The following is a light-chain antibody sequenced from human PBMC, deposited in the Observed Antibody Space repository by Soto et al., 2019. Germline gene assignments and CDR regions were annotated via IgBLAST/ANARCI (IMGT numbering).Light chain of an antibody. V-gene: IGKV1-5*03. CDR2: KAS. CDR1: QSISSW. CDR3: QQYNSLWT. Sequence: DIQMTQSPSTLSASVGDRVTITCRASQSISSWLAWYQQKPGKAPKLLIYKASSLESGVPSRFSGSGSGTEFPLTISSLQPDDFATYYCQQYNSLWTFGHGTKVEIK. J-gene: IGKJ1*01.